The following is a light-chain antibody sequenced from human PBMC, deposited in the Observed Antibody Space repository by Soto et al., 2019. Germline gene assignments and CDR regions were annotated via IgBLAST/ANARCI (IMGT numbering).Light chain of an antibody. CDR2: GAS. Sequence: EIVLTQSPGTLSLSPGETATLSCRASQSVSSSYLAWYQQKLGQAPRLLMYGASSRATGIPDRFSGSGSGTDFTLTISRLEPEDFAVYYCQHYGSSSITFGQGTRLEIK. CDR1: QSVSSSY. J-gene: IGKJ5*01. CDR3: QHYGSSSIT. V-gene: IGKV3-20*01.